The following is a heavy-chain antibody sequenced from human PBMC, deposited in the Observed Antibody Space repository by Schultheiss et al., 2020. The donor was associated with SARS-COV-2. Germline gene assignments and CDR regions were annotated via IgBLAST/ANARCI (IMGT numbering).Heavy chain of an antibody. CDR1: GGSMSSSNYY. CDR2: IYYSGST. CDR3: ARAGIAARRTHWFDP. D-gene: IGHD6-6*01. Sequence: SETLSLTCTVSGGSMSSSNYYWSWIRQHPGKGLEWIGYIYYSGSTNYNPSLKSRVTISVDTSKNQFSLKLSSVTAADTAVYYCARAGIAARRTHWFDPWGQGTLVTVSS. J-gene: IGHJ5*02. V-gene: IGHV4-61*01.